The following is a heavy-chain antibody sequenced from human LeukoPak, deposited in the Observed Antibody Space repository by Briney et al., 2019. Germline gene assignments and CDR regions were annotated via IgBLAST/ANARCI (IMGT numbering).Heavy chain of an antibody. V-gene: IGHV1-69*06. CDR2: IIPIFGTA. Sequence: GSSVKVSCKASGGTFSSYAISWVRQAPGQGLEWMGGIIPIFGTANYAQKFQGRVTITADKSTSTAYMELSSLRSEDTAVYYCARDGTHYYGSGSYYVESNWFDPWGQGTLVTVSS. J-gene: IGHJ5*02. CDR3: ARDGTHYYGSGSYYVESNWFDP. D-gene: IGHD3-10*01. CDR1: GGTFSSYA.